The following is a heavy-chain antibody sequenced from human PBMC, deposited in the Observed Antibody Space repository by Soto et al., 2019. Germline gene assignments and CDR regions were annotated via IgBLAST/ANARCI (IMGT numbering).Heavy chain of an antibody. J-gene: IGHJ4*02. V-gene: IGHV1-69*01. D-gene: IGHD4-4*01. CDR2: IIPIIDTT. Sequence: QVQVVQSGAEVKKPGSSVRVSCKASGGTSSSYAITWMRQAPGQGLEWMGGIIPIIDTTDYAQKFQGRVTFTADESTSTVYMELSSLTSEDTAVYYCASGGTTVNRRLDFWGQGTLVTVSS. CDR1: GGTSSSYA. CDR3: ASGGTTVNRRLDF.